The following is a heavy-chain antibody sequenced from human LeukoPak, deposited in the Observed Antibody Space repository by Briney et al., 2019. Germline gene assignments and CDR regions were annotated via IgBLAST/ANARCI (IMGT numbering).Heavy chain of an antibody. D-gene: IGHD2-2*01. CDR3: ARDRDIVVGTDAFDI. CDR1: GGTFSSYA. V-gene: IGHV1-69*05. CDR2: IIPIVGTA. Sequence: ASVKVSCKASGGTFSSYAISWVRQAPGQGLEWMGAIIPIVGTANYAQKLQGRVTITTDESTSRAYMELSSLRSEDTAVYYGARDRDIVVGTDAFDIWGQGTMVTVSS. J-gene: IGHJ3*02.